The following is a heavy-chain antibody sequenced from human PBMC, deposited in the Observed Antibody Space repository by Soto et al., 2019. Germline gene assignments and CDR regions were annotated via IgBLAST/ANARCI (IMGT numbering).Heavy chain of an antibody. CDR1: GASTVSHYH. Sequence: LSLTCSVSGASTVSHYHWTWIRQPPGKGLGWMGYIFNSGTTFYTPSLTSLLSISMDTSGNHFSLELRSVTAADTAVYYCALALGPTPGLDYWGPVTMVTASS. D-gene: IGHD1-26*01. J-gene: IGHJ4*02. V-gene: IGHV4-31*01. CDR3: ALALGPTPGLDY. CDR2: IFNSGTT.